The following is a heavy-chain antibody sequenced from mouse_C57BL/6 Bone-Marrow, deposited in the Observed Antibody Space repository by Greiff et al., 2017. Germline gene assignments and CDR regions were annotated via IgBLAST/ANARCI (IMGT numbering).Heavy chain of an antibody. CDR3: AKHDYDYDGGGYAMDY. J-gene: IGHJ4*01. Sequence: QVHVKQSGPGLVAPSQSLSITCTVSGFSLNRSGVDWVRQPPGQGLEWLGVICGGGSTNYNSALMSRLSISKDNSKSQVSLKMNSLQTDATAMYYCAKHDYDYDGGGYAMDYWGQGTSVTVSS. CDR1: GFSLNRSG. CDR2: ICGGGST. V-gene: IGHV2-9*01. D-gene: IGHD2-4*01.